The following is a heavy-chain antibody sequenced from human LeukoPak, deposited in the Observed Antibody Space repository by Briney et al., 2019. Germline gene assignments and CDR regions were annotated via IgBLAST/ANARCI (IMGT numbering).Heavy chain of an antibody. Sequence: SETLSLTCNVSGASISSYYWSWIRQPAGKGLEWIGRIYTSANTNYSPSFKSRATISIDRSKNQFSLSLPSVAAADTAVYYCARERIWNDAGHDPFDIWGQGTMVTVSS. D-gene: IGHD1-1*01. CDR2: IYTSANT. CDR1: GASISSYY. J-gene: IGHJ3*02. V-gene: IGHV4-4*07. CDR3: ARERIWNDAGHDPFDI.